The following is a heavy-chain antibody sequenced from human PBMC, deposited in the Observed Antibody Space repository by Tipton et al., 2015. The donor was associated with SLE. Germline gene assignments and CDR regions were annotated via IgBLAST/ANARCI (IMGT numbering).Heavy chain of an antibody. V-gene: IGHV4-31*02. J-gene: IGHJ4*02. CDR1: GDSISSGDFY. CDR3: ARVYTDHLPQ. CDR2: IYHSGST. Sequence: LRLSCAVSGDSISSGDFYWSWIRQHPGKGLEWIGYIYHSGSTNYNPSLKSRVTISVDTSRNQFSLKLSSVTATDTAVYYCARVYTDHLPQWGQGTLVTVSS. D-gene: IGHD2-2*02.